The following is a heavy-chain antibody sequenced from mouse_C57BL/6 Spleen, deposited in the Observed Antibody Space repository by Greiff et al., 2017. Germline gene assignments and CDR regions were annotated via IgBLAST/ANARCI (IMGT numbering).Heavy chain of an antibody. CDR2: ISSGSSTI. D-gene: IGHD1-1*01. CDR3: ARGKTTVVARYVDV. J-gene: IGHJ1*03. Sequence: EVMLVESGGGLVKPGGSLKLSCAASGFTFSDYGMHWVRQAPEKGLEWVAYISSGSSTIYYADTVKGRFTLARDNAKNTLFLQMTSLRSEDTAMYYCARGKTTVVARYVDVWGTGTTVTVSS. CDR1: GFTFSDYG. V-gene: IGHV5-17*01.